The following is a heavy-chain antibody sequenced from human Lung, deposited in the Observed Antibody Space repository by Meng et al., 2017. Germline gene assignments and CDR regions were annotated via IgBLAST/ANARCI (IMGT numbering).Heavy chain of an antibody. Sequence: QVRLGQSVSEGKKPGASVKVSCKPSGYNFPDYYTHWVRRAPGQGLEWMGRIDPKSGDTHYAQKFQARVTMTGDTSISTAYMELSGLRSDDTAMYYCARDEDISAAGKLFGDYWGQGTLVTVSS. CDR2: IDPKSGDT. J-gene: IGHJ4*02. CDR1: GYNFPDYY. D-gene: IGHD6-25*01. CDR3: ARDEDISAAGKLFGDY. V-gene: IGHV1-2*06.